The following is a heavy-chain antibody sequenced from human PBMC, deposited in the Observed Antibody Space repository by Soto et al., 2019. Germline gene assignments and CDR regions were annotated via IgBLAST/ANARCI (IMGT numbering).Heavy chain of an antibody. Sequence: SLRLSCAASGFAFSNYAMTLVRQAPREGLEWVSVITPRGGDTLHADSVKGRFTLLRDNSKNTLYLQMNSLRAEDTAIYYCPKASGESYPGSRLFDSWGQGTRVTVSS. CDR1: GFAFSNYA. CDR3: PKASGESYPGSRLFDS. V-gene: IGHV3-23*01. J-gene: IGHJ4*02. D-gene: IGHD3-10*01. CDR2: ITPRGGDT.